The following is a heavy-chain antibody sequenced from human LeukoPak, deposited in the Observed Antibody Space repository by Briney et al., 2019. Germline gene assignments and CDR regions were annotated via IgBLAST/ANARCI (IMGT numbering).Heavy chain of an antibody. CDR3: ARYLDSSGSYYFDY. CDR2: IYSGGST. D-gene: IGHD3-22*01. CDR1: GFTVSSNY. Sequence: GGSLRLSCAASGFTVSSNYMSWVRQAPGKGLEWVSVIYSGGSTYYADSVKGRFTISRDNSKNTLYLQMSSLRAEDTAVYYCARYLDSSGSYYFDYWGQGTPVTVSS. V-gene: IGHV3-66*01. J-gene: IGHJ4*02.